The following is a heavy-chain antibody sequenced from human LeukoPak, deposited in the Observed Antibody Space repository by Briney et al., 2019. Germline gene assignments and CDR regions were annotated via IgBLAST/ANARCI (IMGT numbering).Heavy chain of an antibody. J-gene: IGHJ4*02. V-gene: IGHV4-59*01. D-gene: IGHD6-19*01. CDR1: GGSITRYY. CDR3: ARVRSSGWGKGFDY. CDR2: IYYSGST. Sequence: SETLSLTCAVSGGSITRYYLSWIRQPPGKGLEWIGYIYYSGSTSYNPSLKSRVTISVDTSKNQFSLKLSSVTAADTAMYYCARVRSSGWGKGFDYWGQGTLVTVSS.